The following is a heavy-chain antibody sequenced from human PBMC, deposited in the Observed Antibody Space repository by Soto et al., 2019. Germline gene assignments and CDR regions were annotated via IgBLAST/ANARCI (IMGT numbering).Heavy chain of an antibody. CDR3: ANPKRRGYSSGSHYYGMDV. Sequence: AGGSLRLSWTASGFYFRGYAMSWVGQSPGNGLEWVSAISGSGGSTYYADSVKGRFTISRDNSKNTLYLQMNSLRAEDTAVYYCANPKRRGYSSGSHYYGMDVWGQGTTVTVSS. CDR2: ISGSGGST. J-gene: IGHJ6*02. V-gene: IGHV3-23*01. CDR1: GFYFRGYA. D-gene: IGHD5-18*01.